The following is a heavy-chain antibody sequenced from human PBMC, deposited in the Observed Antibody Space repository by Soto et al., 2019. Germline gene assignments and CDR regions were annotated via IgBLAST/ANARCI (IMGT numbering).Heavy chain of an antibody. D-gene: IGHD2-15*01. V-gene: IGHV1-18*01. CDR2: ISAYSGNT. CDR3: ARAFCSGGSWYLDY. Sequence: QVQLVQSGGEVKKPGAAVKVSCKASGYTFTTFGIDWVRQAPGQGLEWMGWISAYSGNTEYPEKLQGRVTMTIDTSTSTTYMELRSLRSDDTAVYYCARAFCSGGSWYLDYWGQGARVTVSS. CDR1: GYTFTTFG. J-gene: IGHJ4*02.